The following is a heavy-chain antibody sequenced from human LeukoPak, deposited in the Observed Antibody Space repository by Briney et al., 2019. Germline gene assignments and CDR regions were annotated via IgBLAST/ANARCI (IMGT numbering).Heavy chain of an antibody. CDR1: GFTFSSYS. CDR3: AREPERSSGLYSDAFDI. D-gene: IGHD6-19*01. V-gene: IGHV3-48*04. Sequence: GSPRLSCAASGFTFSSYSMNWARQAPGKGLEWVSYISYSSSTIYYADSVKGRFTISRDNAKNSLYLQMNSLRAEDTAVYYCAREPERSSGLYSDAFDIWGQGTMVTVSS. CDR2: ISYSSSTI. J-gene: IGHJ3*02.